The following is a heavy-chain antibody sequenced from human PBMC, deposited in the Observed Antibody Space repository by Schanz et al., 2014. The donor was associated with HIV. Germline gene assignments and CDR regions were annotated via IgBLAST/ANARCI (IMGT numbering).Heavy chain of an antibody. J-gene: IGHJ3*02. CDR3: ALRTPVISFGAFDN. CDR2: FGVSGTTT. Sequence: VQLVESGGVLVQPGGSLRLSCAVSGFTIRSYTMSWVRQAPGKGLEWIATFGVSGTTTNYADSVKGRFTISRDTSKKTLSLQMDSLRVEDSALYYCALRTPVISFGAFDNWGQGTMVTVSS. CDR1: GFTIRSYT. V-gene: IGHV3-23*04. D-gene: IGHD3-16*01.